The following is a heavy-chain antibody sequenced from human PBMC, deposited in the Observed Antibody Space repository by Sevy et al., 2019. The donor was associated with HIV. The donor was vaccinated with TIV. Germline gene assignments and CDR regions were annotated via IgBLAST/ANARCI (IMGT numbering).Heavy chain of an antibody. CDR2: IKSKTDGGTT. CDR3: TTGGSLFQX. Sequence: GGSLRLSCAASGFXFSNVWMXWVRQAPGMGLEWVASIKSKTDGGTTDYAAPVKGRFTISRDDSKTTLYLQMNSLKIEDIAVYYCTTGGSLFQXXGQGTLVTVSS. CDR1: GFXFSNVW. D-gene: IGHD3-16*01. J-gene: IGHJ1*01. V-gene: IGHV3-15*01.